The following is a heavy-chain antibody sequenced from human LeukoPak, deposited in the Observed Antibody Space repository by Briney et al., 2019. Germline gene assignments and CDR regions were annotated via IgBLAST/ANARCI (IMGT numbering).Heavy chain of an antibody. Sequence: GGSLRLSCAASGFTFSSYSMNWVRQAPGKGLEWVSSISSSSSYIYYADSVKGRFTISRDNAKNSLYLQMNSLRAEDTAVYYCARDTGSSLYDFWSGYYSHYGMDVWGQGTTVTVSS. V-gene: IGHV3-21*01. CDR2: ISSSSSYI. CDR3: ARDTGSSLYDFWSGYYSHYGMDV. D-gene: IGHD3-3*01. J-gene: IGHJ6*02. CDR1: GFTFSSYS.